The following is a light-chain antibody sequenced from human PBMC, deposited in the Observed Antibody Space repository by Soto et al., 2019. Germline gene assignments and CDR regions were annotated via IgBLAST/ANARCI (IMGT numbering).Light chain of an antibody. CDR2: GAS. J-gene: IGKJ4*01. V-gene: IGKV3-20*01. CDR3: QQYDSSPLT. Sequence: EIVLTQSPGTLSLSPGERATLSCRASQSVSSSFLAWYQQKPGQAPRHLIYGASSRATGIPDRFSGSGSGTDFTLTISRLEPEDFAVYYCQQYDSSPLTFGGGTKVEIK. CDR1: QSVSSSF.